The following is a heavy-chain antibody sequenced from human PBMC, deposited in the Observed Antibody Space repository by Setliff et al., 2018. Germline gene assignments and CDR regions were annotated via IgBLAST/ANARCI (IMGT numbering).Heavy chain of an antibody. CDR1: GGSISSYY. V-gene: IGHV4-59*08. D-gene: IGHD3-10*01. CDR3: ARSGDYGSGRLSP. J-gene: IGHJ5*02. Sequence: SETLSLTCAASGGSISSYYWSWIRQSPGKGLEWIGYIYYSGSTNYNPSLKSRVTISVDTSKNQFSLKLTSVTAADTAVYYCARSGDYGSGRLSPWGQGTLVTVSS. CDR2: IYYSGST.